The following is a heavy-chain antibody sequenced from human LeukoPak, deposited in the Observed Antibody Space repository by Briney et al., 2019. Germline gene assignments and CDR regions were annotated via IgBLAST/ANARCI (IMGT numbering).Heavy chain of an antibody. CDR1: GFTFSSYS. V-gene: IGHV3-21*01. D-gene: IGHD1-1*01. J-gene: IGHJ4*02. Sequence: GGSLRLSCAASGFTFSSYSMNWVRQAPGKGLEWVSSISSSRSYIYYPYSLKGRFTISRANAKNSMYLQINSLRAEDTAVYYCARLAPYNSGGSDWGQGTLVTVSS. CDR3: ARLAPYNSGGSD. CDR2: ISSSRSYI.